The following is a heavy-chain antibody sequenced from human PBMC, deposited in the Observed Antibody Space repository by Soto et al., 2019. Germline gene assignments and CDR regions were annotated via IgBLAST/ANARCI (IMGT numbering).Heavy chain of an antibody. Sequence: GGSLRLSCAASGFTFSDYYMSWIRQAPGRGLEWVSYISSSDTIYYADSVKGRFTISRDNAKNSLYLQMNSLRAEDTAVYYCARVGATTSFVFLGYWGQGTLVTVSS. CDR2: ISSSDTI. J-gene: IGHJ4*02. V-gene: IGHV3-11*01. CDR3: ARVGATTSFVFLGY. CDR1: GFTFSDYY. D-gene: IGHD1-26*01.